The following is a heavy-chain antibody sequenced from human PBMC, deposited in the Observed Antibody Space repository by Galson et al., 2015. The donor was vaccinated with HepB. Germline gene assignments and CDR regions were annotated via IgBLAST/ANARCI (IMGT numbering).Heavy chain of an antibody. J-gene: IGHJ4*02. CDR3: AKAGVGYGDQRGL. CDR2: ISGNGART. Sequence: SLRLSCAASGFTFSTYAMSWVRQAPGKGLEWVSSISGNGARTYYADSVKGRFTISRDNSKNTLYMHMNSLRAEDTAVYYCAKAGVGYGDQRGLWGPGTLVTVSS. CDR1: GFTFSTYA. D-gene: IGHD4-17*01. V-gene: IGHV3-23*01.